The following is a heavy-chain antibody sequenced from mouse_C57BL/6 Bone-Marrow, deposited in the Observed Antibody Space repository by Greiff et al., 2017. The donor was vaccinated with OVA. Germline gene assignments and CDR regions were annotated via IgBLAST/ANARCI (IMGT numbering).Heavy chain of an antibody. CDR2: IDPAHGNT. V-gene: IGHV14-3*01. Sequence: EVQLQQSVAELVRPGASVKLSCTASGFHIKNTYMHWVKQRPEQGLEWIGRIDPAHGNTKYAPKFQGKATITADTSSNTAYLQLSSLTSEDTALYYCARSLYGSWYFDVWGTGTTVTVSS. D-gene: IGHD1-1*01. CDR1: GFHIKNTY. J-gene: IGHJ1*03. CDR3: ARSLYGSWYFDV.